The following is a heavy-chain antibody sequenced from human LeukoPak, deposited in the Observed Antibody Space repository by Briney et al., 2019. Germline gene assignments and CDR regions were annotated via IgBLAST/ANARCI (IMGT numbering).Heavy chain of an antibody. D-gene: IGHD5-18*01. CDR2: ISYDGSNK. V-gene: IGHV3-30*03. CDR3: ARGGGYSYGSFDY. CDR1: GITFSSYG. Sequence: GGSLRLSCAVSGITFSSYGMHWVRQAPGKGLEWVAVISYDGSNKYYADSVKGRFTISRDNSKNTLYLQMNSLRAEDTAVYYCARGGGYSYGSFDYWGQGTLVTVSS. J-gene: IGHJ4*02.